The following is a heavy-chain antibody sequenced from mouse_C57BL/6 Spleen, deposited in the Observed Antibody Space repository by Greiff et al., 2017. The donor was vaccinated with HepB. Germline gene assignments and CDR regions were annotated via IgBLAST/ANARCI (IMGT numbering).Heavy chain of an antibody. CDR1: GYAFSSSW. Sequence: VKLQESGPELVKPGASVKISCKASGYAFSSSWMNWVKQRPGKGLEWIGRIYPGDGDTNYNGKFKGKATLTADKSSSTAYMQLSSLTSEDSAVYFCAGLYDGYAMDYWGQGTSVTVSS. CDR2: IYPGDGDT. J-gene: IGHJ4*01. CDR3: AGLYDGYAMDY. V-gene: IGHV1-82*01. D-gene: IGHD2-3*01.